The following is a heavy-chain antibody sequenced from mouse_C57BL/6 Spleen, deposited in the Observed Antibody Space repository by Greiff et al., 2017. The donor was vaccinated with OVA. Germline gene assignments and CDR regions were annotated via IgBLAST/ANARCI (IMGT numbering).Heavy chain of an antibody. Sequence: QVQLQHPEAELLKPGASVKLSCKASGYTFTSYWMPWVKQRPGRGLGWMGRFDPNSGGTKYNEKFKGKATLTVDKPSSTAYMPLSSLTTEASAVYSCAGEHYGSSYEGTRFAYWGQGTLVTVSA. V-gene: IGHV1-72*01. J-gene: IGHJ3*01. CDR3: AGEHYGSSYEGTRFAY. CDR2: FDPNSGGT. CDR1: GYTFTSYW. D-gene: IGHD1-1*01.